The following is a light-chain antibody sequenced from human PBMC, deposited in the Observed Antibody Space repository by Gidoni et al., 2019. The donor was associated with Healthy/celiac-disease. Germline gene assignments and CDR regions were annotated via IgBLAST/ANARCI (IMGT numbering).Light chain of an antibody. Sequence: EIVFTQSPATLSLSPGERATLSCRASQSVSSYLALYQQKPGQAPRLLIYDASNRATGIPARFSGSGSGTDFTLTISSLEPEDFAVYYCQQRSNWSWTFGQGTKVEIK. V-gene: IGKV3-11*01. CDR2: DAS. J-gene: IGKJ1*01. CDR1: QSVSSY. CDR3: QQRSNWSWT.